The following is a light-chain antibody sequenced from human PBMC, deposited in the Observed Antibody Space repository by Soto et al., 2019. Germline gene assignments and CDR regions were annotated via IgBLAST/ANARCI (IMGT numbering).Light chain of an antibody. CDR1: SSDLGVYDY. V-gene: IGLV2-11*01. CDR2: DVN. Sequence: QSVLTQPRSVSGSPGQSVTISCTGTSSDLGVYDYVSWYQQYPGKAPTLIIFDVNKRPSGVPDRFSGSKSANTASLTISGLQAEDEADYHCSSYAGSYTYVFGTGTKLTVL. CDR3: SSYAGSYTYV. J-gene: IGLJ1*01.